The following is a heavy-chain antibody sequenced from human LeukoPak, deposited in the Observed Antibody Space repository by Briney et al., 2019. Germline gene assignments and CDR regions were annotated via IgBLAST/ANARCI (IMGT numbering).Heavy chain of an antibody. Sequence: GGSLRLSCAASGFTFSSYGMHWVRQAPGKGLEWVAVISHDGSHKYNADSVRGRFTISRDNSKNTLYLQMNSLRAEDTAVYYCAKDGTYGGYSYGDPHYWGQGTLVTVSS. V-gene: IGHV3-30*18. CDR2: ISHDGSHK. J-gene: IGHJ4*02. D-gene: IGHD5-18*01. CDR1: GFTFSSYG. CDR3: AKDGTYGGYSYGDPHY.